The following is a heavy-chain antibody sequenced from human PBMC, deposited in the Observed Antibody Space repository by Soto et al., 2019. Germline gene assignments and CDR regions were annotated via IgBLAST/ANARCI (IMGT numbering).Heavy chain of an antibody. J-gene: IGHJ4*02. CDR1: GYSFTNYW. D-gene: IGHD3-22*01. CDR3: AKYQLEYDSSGGGGYGGIDY. V-gene: IGHV5-51*01. CDR2: IYPGDSDT. Sequence: EVQLVQSGAELKKPGESLKISCKGSGYSFTNYWIGWVRQMPGKGLEWMGIIYPGDSDTRYSPSFQGQVTISADKSISTAYLQWSSLKASDTAMYYCAKYQLEYDSSGGGGYGGIDYWGQGTLVTVSS.